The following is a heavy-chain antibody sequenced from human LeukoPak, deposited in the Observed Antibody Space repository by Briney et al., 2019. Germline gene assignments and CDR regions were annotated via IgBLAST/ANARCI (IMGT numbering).Heavy chain of an antibody. J-gene: IGHJ4*02. CDR1: GFTFSNYE. CDR3: AKTVTFDY. Sequence: PGGSLRLSCAASGFTFSNYEMNWVRQAPGKGLGWVSYISNSGSTIYYADSVKGRFTISRDNAKNSLYLQMSGLRAEDTAVYFCAKTVTFDYWDQGTLVTVSS. V-gene: IGHV3-48*03. D-gene: IGHD4-17*01. CDR2: ISNSGSTI.